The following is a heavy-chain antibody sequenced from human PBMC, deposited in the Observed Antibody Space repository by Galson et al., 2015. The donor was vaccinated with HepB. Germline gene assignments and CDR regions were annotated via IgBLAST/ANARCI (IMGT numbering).Heavy chain of an antibody. D-gene: IGHD3-10*01. Sequence: SVKVSCKASGGTFSSYAISWVRQAPGQGLEWMGGIIPIFGTANYAQKFQDRVTITADESTSTAYMELSSLRSEDTAVYYCARDERRLYGSGSYLPGMDVWGQGTTVTVSS. CDR1: GGTFSSYA. CDR3: ARDERRLYGSGSYLPGMDV. CDR2: IIPIFGTA. V-gene: IGHV1-69*13. J-gene: IGHJ6*02.